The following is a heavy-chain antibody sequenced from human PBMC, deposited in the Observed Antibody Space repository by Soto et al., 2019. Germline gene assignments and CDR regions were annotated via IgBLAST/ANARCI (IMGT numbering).Heavy chain of an antibody. V-gene: IGHV1-8*01. J-gene: IGHJ6*02. CDR2: LNPNSVNT. CDR3: ARTTPYYYYAMDV. CDR1: GYTFTSYD. Sequence: QVQLVQSGAEVKKPGASVKVSCKASGYTFTSYDISWVRQATGQGLEWMGRLNPNSVNTAYAQKFQGRVTMTRNTSLSTAYMELSSLRSEDTAVYYCARTTPYYYYAMDVWGQGTTVTVSS. D-gene: IGHD1-1*01.